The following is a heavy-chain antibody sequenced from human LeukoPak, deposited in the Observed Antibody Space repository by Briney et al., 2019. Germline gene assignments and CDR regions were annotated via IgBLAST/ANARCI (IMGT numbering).Heavy chain of an antibody. V-gene: IGHV3-30*03. Sequence: GRSLRLSCAASGFTFSSYGMHWVRQAPGKGLEWVAVISYDGSNKYYADSVKGRFTISRDNSKNTLYLQMNSLRAEDTAVYYCARMYCSSSSCYPGDYWGQGTLVTVSS. CDR1: GFTFSSYG. J-gene: IGHJ4*02. D-gene: IGHD2-2*01. CDR3: ARMYCSSSSCYPGDY. CDR2: ISYDGSNK.